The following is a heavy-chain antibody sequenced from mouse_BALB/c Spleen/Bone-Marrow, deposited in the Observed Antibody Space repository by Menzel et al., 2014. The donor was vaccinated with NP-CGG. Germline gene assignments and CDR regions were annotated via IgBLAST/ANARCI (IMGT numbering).Heavy chain of an antibody. D-gene: IGHD1-2*01. V-gene: IGHV1S81*02. J-gene: IGHJ3*01. CDR1: GYTFTSYY. Sequence: QVQLKESGAELVKPGASVKLSCKAPGYTFTSYYMYWVKQRPGQGLEWIGEINPSNGGTNFNEKFKSKATLTVGKSSSTAYMQLSSLTFEDSAIYYCTRPYYGYVGYAYWGQGTQVTVSA. CDR2: INPSNGGT. CDR3: TRPYYGYVGYAY.